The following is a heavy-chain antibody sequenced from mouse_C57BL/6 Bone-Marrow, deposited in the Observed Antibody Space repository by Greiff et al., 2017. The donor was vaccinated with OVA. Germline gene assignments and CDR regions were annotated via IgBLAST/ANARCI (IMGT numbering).Heavy chain of an antibody. Sequence: QLQQSGAELARPGASVKLSCKASGYTFTSYGISWVKQRTGQGLEWIGEIYPRSGNTYYNEKFKGKATLTADKSSSTAYMELRSLTSEDSAVYFCARDYDYDALFDYWGQGTTLTVSS. CDR3: ARDYDYDALFDY. V-gene: IGHV1-81*01. CDR2: IYPRSGNT. J-gene: IGHJ2*01. CDR1: GYTFTSYG. D-gene: IGHD2-4*01.